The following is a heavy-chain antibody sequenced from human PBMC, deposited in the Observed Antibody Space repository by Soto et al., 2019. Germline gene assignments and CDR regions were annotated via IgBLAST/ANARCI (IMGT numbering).Heavy chain of an antibody. J-gene: IGHJ6*03. V-gene: IGHV3-15*01. D-gene: IGHD2-2*01. Sequence: GGSLRLSCAASGFTFSNAWMSWVRQAPGKGLEWVGRIKSKTDGGTTDYAAPVKGRFTISRDDSNNTLYLQMNSLKTEDTAVYYCTTGYCSSTSCPPFWPWYYYMDVWGKGTTVTVSS. CDR3: TTGYCSSTSCPPFWPWYYYMDV. CDR2: IKSKTDGGTT. CDR1: GFTFSNAW.